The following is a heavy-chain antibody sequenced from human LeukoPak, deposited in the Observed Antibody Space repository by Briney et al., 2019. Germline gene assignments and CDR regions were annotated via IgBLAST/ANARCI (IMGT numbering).Heavy chain of an antibody. CDR2: INHSGST. CDR3: ARGWRIWGSFSPRTQQQYYFDY. V-gene: IGHV4-34*01. Sequence: SSETLSLTCAVYGGSFSGYYWSWIRQPPGKGLEWIGEINHSGSTNYNPSLKSRVTISVDTSKNQFSLKLSSVTAADTAVYYCARGWRIWGSFSPRTQQQYYFDYWGQGTLVTVSS. D-gene: IGHD6-13*01. CDR1: GGSFSGYY. J-gene: IGHJ4*02.